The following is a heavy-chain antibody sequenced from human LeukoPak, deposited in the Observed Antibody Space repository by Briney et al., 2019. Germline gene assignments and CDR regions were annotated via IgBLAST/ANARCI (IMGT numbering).Heavy chain of an antibody. Sequence: SETLSLTCTASGGSANNESYYWSWIRQPAGKGLEWIGRIHPTGNTMCNPSLESRVTISVDTSKNQFSLKLSSVTAADTAVYYCASHYSRSGIDAFDIWGQGTVVTVSS. V-gene: IGHV4-61*02. CDR1: GGSANNESYY. J-gene: IGHJ3*02. CDR2: IHPTGNT. D-gene: IGHD6-6*01. CDR3: ASHYSRSGIDAFDI.